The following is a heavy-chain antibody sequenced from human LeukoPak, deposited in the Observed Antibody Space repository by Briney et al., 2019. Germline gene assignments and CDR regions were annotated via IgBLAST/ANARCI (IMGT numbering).Heavy chain of an antibody. D-gene: IGHD3-22*01. CDR3: AKKVYYDSSGYIDY. J-gene: IGHJ4*02. CDR1: GFTFSSNA. V-gene: IGHV3-23*01. Sequence: AGGYLRLSCSASGFTFSSNAMIWVRQAPGKGLEWVSAISGSGGSTYYADSVKGRFTISRDNSKNTLYLQMNSRRAEDKAVYYCAKKVYYDSSGYIDYWGQGTLVTVSS. CDR2: ISGSGGST.